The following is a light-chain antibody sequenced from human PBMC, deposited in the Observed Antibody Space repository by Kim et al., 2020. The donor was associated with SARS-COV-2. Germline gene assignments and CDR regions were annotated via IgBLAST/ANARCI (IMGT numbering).Light chain of an antibody. J-gene: IGKJ4*01. Sequence: LSPGERAPPSCRASQRLNTYVAWYQQQPGHAPKLLILDASDRATCIPARFSGSVSGTDFTLTISSRETAEFAVYYCHQRADWPMSFGGGTKVDIK. V-gene: IGKV3-11*01. CDR1: QRLNTY. CDR3: HQRADWPMS. CDR2: DAS.